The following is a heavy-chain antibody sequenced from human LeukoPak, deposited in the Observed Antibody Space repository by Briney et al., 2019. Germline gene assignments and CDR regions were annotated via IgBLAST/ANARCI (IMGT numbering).Heavy chain of an antibody. Sequence: PSETLSLTCTISGGSISSSTCYWGWIRQPPGKGLEWIGSIFYTGYTYYNPSLKSRVTISVDTSKNQFSLKLSSVTAADTAVYYCARGPGCSGGSCRPFDYWGQGTLVTVSS. CDR2: IFYTGYT. CDR3: ARGPGCSGGSCRPFDY. D-gene: IGHD2-15*01. CDR1: GGSISSSTCY. V-gene: IGHV4-39*01. J-gene: IGHJ4*02.